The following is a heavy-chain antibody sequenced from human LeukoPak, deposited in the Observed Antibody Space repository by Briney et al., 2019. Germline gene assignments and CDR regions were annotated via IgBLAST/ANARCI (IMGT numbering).Heavy chain of an antibody. J-gene: IGHJ4*02. CDR3: ARDGGYCSSTSCYTGLDY. CDR1: GYTFTGYY. V-gene: IGHV1-2*02. D-gene: IGHD2-2*02. Sequence: ASVKVSCKASGYTFTGYYMHWVRQAPGQGLEWMGWINPNSGGTNYAYKFQGRVTMTRDTSISTAYMELSRLRSDDTAVYYCARDGGYCSSTSCYTGLDYWGQGTLVTVSS. CDR2: INPNSGGT.